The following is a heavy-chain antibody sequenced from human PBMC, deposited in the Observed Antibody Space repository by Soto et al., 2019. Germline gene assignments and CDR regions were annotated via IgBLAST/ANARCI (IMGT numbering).Heavy chain of an antibody. J-gene: IGHJ4*02. CDR2: ISAYNGNT. CDR1: GYTFTSYG. CDR3: ARDIDPNYYDSSGSHHH. D-gene: IGHD3-22*01. V-gene: IGHV1-18*01. Sequence: ASVKVSCKASGYTFTSYGISWVRQAPGQGLEWMGWISAYNGNTNYAQKLQGRVTMTTDTSTSTAYMELRSLRSDDTAVYYCARDIDPNYYDSSGSHHHWGQGPLVTVSS.